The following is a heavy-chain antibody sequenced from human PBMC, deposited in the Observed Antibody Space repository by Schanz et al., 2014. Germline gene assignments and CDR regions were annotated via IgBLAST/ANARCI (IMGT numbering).Heavy chain of an antibody. CDR2: VFPNGIT. V-gene: IGHV4-61*02. D-gene: IGHD1-1*01. CDR3: ARDTTWRLDL. Sequence: QVQLQESGPGLVKPSETLSLTCTVSGGSIRSGTYYWSWIRRPAGKAPEWVGRVFPNGITNYNPTLKRRFTKSRDTPKNQFSVTLTSLTAADTAVYYCARDTTWRLDLWGRGTLVTVSS. CDR1: GGSIRSGTYY. J-gene: IGHJ2*01.